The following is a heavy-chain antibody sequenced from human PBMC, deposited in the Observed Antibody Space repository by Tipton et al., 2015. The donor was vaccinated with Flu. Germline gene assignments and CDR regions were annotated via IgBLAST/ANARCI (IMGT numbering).Heavy chain of an antibody. CDR1: GYTFTSYD. CDR3: ARGVRVDFWSGYYRSLGRDALDI. Sequence: QSGAEVKKPGASVKVSCKASGYTFTSYDINWARQATGQGLEWMGWMNPNSGNTGYAQKFQGRVTMTRNTSISTAYMELSSLRSEDTAGYYCARGVRVDFWSGYYRSLGRDALDIWGQGTMVTVSS. J-gene: IGHJ3*02. D-gene: IGHD3-3*01. CDR2: MNPNSGNT. V-gene: IGHV1-8*01.